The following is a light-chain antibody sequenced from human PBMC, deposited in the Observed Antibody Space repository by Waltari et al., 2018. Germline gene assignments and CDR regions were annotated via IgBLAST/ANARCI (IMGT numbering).Light chain of an antibody. CDR2: DAS. Sequence: DIKMTQSPSSLSASVGDRATITCQASQDISNSLNWYHQKPGKAPKLLIYDASDLETGVPSRFSGSGSGTDFTFTISSLQPEDIATYYCQQYQNLPYTFGQGTKLEI. J-gene: IGKJ2*01. CDR1: QDISNS. V-gene: IGKV1-33*01. CDR3: QQYQNLPYT.